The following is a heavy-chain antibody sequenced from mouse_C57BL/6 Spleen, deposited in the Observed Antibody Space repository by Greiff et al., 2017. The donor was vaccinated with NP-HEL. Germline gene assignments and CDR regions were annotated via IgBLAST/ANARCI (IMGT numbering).Heavy chain of an antibody. J-gene: IGHJ1*03. CDR3: AREISPITTVVAPGRYFDV. CDR1: GYTFTDYN. V-gene: IGHV1-18*01. D-gene: IGHD1-1*01. CDR2: INPNNGGT. Sequence: EVQLQQSGPELVKPGASVKIPCKASGYTFTDYNMDWVKQSHGKSLEWIGDINPNNGGTIYNQKFKGKATLTVDKSSSTAYMELRSLTSEDTAVYYCAREISPITTVVAPGRYFDVWGTGTTVTVSS.